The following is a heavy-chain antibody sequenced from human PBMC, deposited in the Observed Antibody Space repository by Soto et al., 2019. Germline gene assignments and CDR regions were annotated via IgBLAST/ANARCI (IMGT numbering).Heavy chain of an antibody. J-gene: IGHJ6*02. D-gene: IGHD3-3*01. V-gene: IGHV1-3*01. CDR1: GYTFTTYA. CDR2: INAGNGNT. CDR3: AREHYDFWSGFRYGMGV. Sequence: ASVTVSCKASGYTFTTYAMHWVRPAPGQRLEWMGWINAGNGNTKYSQKFQGRVTITRDTSASTAYMELSSLRSEDTAVYYCAREHYDFWSGFRYGMGVWGQGTTVTVSS.